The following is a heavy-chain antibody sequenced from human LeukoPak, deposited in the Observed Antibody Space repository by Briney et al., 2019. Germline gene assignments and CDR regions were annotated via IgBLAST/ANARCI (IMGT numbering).Heavy chain of an antibody. D-gene: IGHD3-3*01. CDR2: IYHSGST. J-gene: IGHJ6*02. CDR3: ARDGDYDFWSGYYRRYYYYGMDV. Sequence: SGTLSLSCAVSGGSISSSNWWSWVRQPPGKGLEWIGEIYHSGSTNYNPSLKSRVTTSVDKSKNQFSLKLSSVTAADTAVYYCARDGDYDFWSGYYRRYYYYGMDVWGQGTTVTVSS. V-gene: IGHV4-4*02. CDR1: GGSISSSNW.